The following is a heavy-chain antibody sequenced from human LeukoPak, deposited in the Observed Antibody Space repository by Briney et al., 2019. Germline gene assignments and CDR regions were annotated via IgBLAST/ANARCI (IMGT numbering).Heavy chain of an antibody. Sequence: GASVKVSCKASGYSYTRYGINWVRQAPGQGLEWMGWINTNTGNPTYAQGFTGRFVFSLDTSVHTAFLQINNLKAEDTAVYYCARDTLLVDHAFDVWGQGTMFTVSS. D-gene: IGHD1-26*01. J-gene: IGHJ3*01. V-gene: IGHV7-4-1*02. CDR2: INTNTGNP. CDR1: GYSYTRYG. CDR3: ARDTLLVDHAFDV.